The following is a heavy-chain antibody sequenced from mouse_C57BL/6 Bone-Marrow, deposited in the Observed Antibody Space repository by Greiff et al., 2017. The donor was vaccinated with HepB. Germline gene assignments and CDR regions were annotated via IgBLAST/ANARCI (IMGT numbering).Heavy chain of an antibody. Sequence: VHLVESGAELVMPGASVKLSCKASGYTFTSYWMHWVKQRPGQGLEWIGEIDPSDSYTNYNQKFKGKSTLTVDKSSSTAYMPLSSLTSEDSAVYYCARSRYYYGWYFDVWGTGTTVTVSS. CDR1: GYTFTSYW. V-gene: IGHV1-69*01. CDR2: IDPSDSYT. J-gene: IGHJ1*03. CDR3: ARSRYYYGWYFDV. D-gene: IGHD1-1*01.